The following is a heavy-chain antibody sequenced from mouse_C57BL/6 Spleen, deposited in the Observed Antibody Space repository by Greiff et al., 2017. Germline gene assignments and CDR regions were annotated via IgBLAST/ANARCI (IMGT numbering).Heavy chain of an antibody. CDR3: ARRYYGSSSYYFDY. J-gene: IGHJ2*01. V-gene: IGHV1-19*01. CDR2: INPYNGGT. Sequence: EVQLQESGPVLVKPGASVKMSCKASGYTFTDYYMNWVKQSHGKSLEWIGVINPYNGGTSYNQKFKGKATLTVDKSSSTAYMELNSLTSEDSAVYYCARRYYGSSSYYFDYWGQGTTLTVSS. D-gene: IGHD1-1*01. CDR1: GYTFTDYY.